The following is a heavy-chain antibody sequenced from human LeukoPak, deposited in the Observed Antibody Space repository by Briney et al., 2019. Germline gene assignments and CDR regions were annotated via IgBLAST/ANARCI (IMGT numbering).Heavy chain of an antibody. V-gene: IGHV3-13*01. J-gene: IGHJ1*01. CDR2: IGTAGDT. D-gene: IGHD3-10*01. Sequence: PGGSLRLSCAASGFTFGNYDMHWVRQATGQGLEWVSGIGTAGDTYYAGSVKGRFTISRENAKNSLYLQMKSLRAGDTAVYYCARGSPPFQHWGQGTLVTVSS. CDR1: GFTFGNYD. CDR3: ARGSPPFQH.